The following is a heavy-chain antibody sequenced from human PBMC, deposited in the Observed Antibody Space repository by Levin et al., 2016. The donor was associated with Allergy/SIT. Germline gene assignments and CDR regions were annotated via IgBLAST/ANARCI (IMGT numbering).Heavy chain of an antibody. CDR1: GFTFSNYW. J-gene: IGHJ6*02. V-gene: IGHV3-74*01. CDR2: INSNGDSS. Sequence: GESLKISCAASGFTFSNYWMHWVRQAPGKGLIWVSHINSNGDSSTYADSVKGRFTISRDSAKNTLYLQMDSLRAEDTAVYFCVRDTPGDGLDVWGQGTTVTVSS. CDR3: VRDTPGDGLDV. D-gene: IGHD2-15*01.